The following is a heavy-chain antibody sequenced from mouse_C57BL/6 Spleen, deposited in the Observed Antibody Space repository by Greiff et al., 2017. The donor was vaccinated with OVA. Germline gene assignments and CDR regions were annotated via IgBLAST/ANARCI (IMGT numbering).Heavy chain of an antibody. CDR2: IRNKANGYTT. CDR3: ARTRLTVFDY. Sequence: EVQRVESGGGLVQPGGSLSLSCAASGFTFTDYYMSWVRQPPGKALEWLGFIRNKANGYTTEYSASVKGRFTISRDNSQSILYLQMNALRAEDSATYYCARTRLTVFDYWGQGTTLTVSS. D-gene: IGHD4-1*01. J-gene: IGHJ2*01. CDR1: GFTFTDYY. V-gene: IGHV7-3*01.